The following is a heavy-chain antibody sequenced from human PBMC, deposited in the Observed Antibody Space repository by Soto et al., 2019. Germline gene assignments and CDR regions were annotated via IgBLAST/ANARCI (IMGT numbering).Heavy chain of an antibody. V-gene: IGHV3-23*01. Sequence: GGSLRLSCAASGFIFSNYAMSWVRQAPGKGLEWVSSIVGSGGSRYYADSVKGRFTISRDNSKNTLYLQMNSLRAEDTALYYYAKTNFAYFYDSSGPTEFDYWGQGTLVTVSS. D-gene: IGHD3-22*01. CDR3: AKTNFAYFYDSSGPTEFDY. CDR1: GFIFSNYA. J-gene: IGHJ4*02. CDR2: IVGSGGSR.